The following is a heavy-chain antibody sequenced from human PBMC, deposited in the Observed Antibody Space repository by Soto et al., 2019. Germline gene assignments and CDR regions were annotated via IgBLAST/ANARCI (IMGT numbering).Heavy chain of an antibody. D-gene: IGHD3-3*01. CDR3: ARADYDFGSLYYGIDV. Sequence: ASVKVSCKASGYTFTGYYMHWVRQAPGQGLEWMGWINPNSGGTNYAQKFQGRVTMIRDTSISTAYMELSRLRSDDTAVYYCARADYDFGSLYYGIDVWGQGTTVTVSS. V-gene: IGHV1-2*02. CDR1: GYTFTGYY. J-gene: IGHJ6*02. CDR2: INPNSGGT.